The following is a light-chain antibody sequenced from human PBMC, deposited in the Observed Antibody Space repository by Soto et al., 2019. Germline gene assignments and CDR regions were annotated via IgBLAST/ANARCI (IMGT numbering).Light chain of an antibody. CDR1: SSNTGAGYD. V-gene: IGLV1-40*01. Sequence: QSVLTQPPSVSGSPGQRVTISCTGSSSNTGAGYDVHWYQQLPGTAPKLLIYGNSNRPSGVPDRFSGSKSGTSASLAITGRQAEDEADYYCQSYDSSLSCYVFGTGTKVTVL. CDR3: QSYDSSLSCYV. J-gene: IGLJ1*01. CDR2: GNS.